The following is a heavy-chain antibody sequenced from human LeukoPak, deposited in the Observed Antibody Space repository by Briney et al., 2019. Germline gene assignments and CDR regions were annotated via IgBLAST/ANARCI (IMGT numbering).Heavy chain of an antibody. Sequence: GGSLRLSCAASGFTFSNYEMHWVRQAPGKGLEWVSYISSSGSDIYYADSVKGRFTISRGNAKNSLYLHMNSLRAEDTAVYYCARDYGGSSPFDYWGQGTLVTVSS. CDR3: ARDYGGSSPFDY. J-gene: IGHJ4*02. CDR2: ISSSGSDI. V-gene: IGHV3-48*03. CDR1: GFTFSNYE. D-gene: IGHD4-23*01.